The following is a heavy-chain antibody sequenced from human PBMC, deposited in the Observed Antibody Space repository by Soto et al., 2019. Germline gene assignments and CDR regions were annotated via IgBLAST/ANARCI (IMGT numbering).Heavy chain of an antibody. V-gene: IGHV1-69*18. CDR3: ARDRADRGFDY. CDR1: GDRFTRYA. D-gene: IGHD3-10*01. CDR2: VLPVLGTT. Sequence: QVQLEQSGAEVKKPGSSVTVSCKASGDRFTRYAIRWVRQAPGQGLEWVGTVLPVLGTTNYAQKLRGRVIITADESTGTAYMELGSLRSDDTAIYYCARDRADRGFDYWGQGTLVTVSS. J-gene: IGHJ4*02.